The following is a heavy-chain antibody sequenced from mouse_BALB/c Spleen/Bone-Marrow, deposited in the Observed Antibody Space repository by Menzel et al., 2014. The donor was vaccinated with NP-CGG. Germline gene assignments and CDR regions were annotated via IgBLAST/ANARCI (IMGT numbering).Heavy chain of an antibody. CDR3: ARTTVVDIYWYFDV. J-gene: IGHJ1*01. CDR1: GYTFTSYV. CDR2: INPYNDGS. D-gene: IGHD1-1*01. V-gene: IGHV1-14*01. Sequence: LVESGPELVKPGASVKMSCKASGYTFTSYVLHWVKQKPGQGLEWIGYINPYNDGSKYNEKFKGKATLTSDKSSSTAYMELSSLTSEDSAVYYCARTTVVDIYWYFDVGGAGTTVTVSS.